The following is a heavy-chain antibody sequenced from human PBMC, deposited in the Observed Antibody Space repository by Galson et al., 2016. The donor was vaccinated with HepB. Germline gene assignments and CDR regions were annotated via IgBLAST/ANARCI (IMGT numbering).Heavy chain of an antibody. D-gene: IGHD2-2*01. CDR2: ISFDGKSK. Sequence: SLRLSCAVSGYLFSAHGMHWVRQAPGKGLEWVAIISFDGKSKNYVDYVKGRFTISRDNPKNTLYLEMNSLRAEDTAVYYCARKFGNRCYADYWGQGTLVTVSS. V-gene: IGHV3-30*03. J-gene: IGHJ4*01. CDR3: ARKFGNRCYADY. CDR1: GYLFSAHG.